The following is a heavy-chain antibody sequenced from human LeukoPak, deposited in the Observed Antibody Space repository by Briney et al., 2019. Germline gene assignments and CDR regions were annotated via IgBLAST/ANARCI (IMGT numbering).Heavy chain of an antibody. D-gene: IGHD5-24*01. J-gene: IGHJ3*02. Sequence: SETLSLTCAVSGGSISSSNWWSWVRQPPGKGLEWIGEIYHSGSTNYNPSLKSRVTISVDKSKNQFSLKLRSGTAADTAVYYCAREFRDGYNLIRSGSYYAGRAFDIWGQGTMVTVSS. V-gene: IGHV4-4*02. CDR3: AREFRDGYNLIRSGSYYAGRAFDI. CDR2: IYHSGST. CDR1: GGSISSSNW.